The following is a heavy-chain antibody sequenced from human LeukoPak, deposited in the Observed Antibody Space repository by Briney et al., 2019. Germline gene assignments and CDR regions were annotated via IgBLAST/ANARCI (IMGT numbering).Heavy chain of an antibody. CDR2: INPNSGGT. D-gene: IGHD6-13*01. CDR3: ATGYSPLYYFDY. CDR1: GYTFTGYY. Sequence: ASVKVSCKASGYTFTGYYMHWVRQAPGQGLEWMGWINPNSGGTNYAQKFQGRVTMTRDTSITTAYMELSRLRSDDTAVYYCATGYSPLYYFDYWGQGTLVTVSS. J-gene: IGHJ4*02. V-gene: IGHV1-2*02.